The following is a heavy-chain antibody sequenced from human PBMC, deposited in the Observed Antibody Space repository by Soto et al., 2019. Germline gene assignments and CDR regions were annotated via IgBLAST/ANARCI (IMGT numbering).Heavy chain of an antibody. D-gene: IGHD6-6*01. CDR2: MNPNSGNT. Sequence: ASVKVSCKASGYTFTSYDINWARQATGQGLEWMGWMNPNSGNTGYAQKFQGRVTMTRNTSISTAYMELSSLRSEDTAVYYCARGLWYSSSSYYFDYWGQGTLVTVSS. CDR1: GYTFTSYD. CDR3: ARGLWYSSSSYYFDY. V-gene: IGHV1-8*01. J-gene: IGHJ4*02.